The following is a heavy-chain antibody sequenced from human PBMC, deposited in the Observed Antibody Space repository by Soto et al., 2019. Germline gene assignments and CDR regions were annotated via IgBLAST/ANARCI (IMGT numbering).Heavy chain of an antibody. J-gene: IGHJ6*02. CDR1: GGSVSSGSYY. CDR3: ASRIGGSFHSYNVREF. Sequence: PSETLSLTCTVTGGSVSSGSYYWSWIRQPPGKGLEWIGYIYYSGSTNYNPSLKSRVTISVDTSKNQFSLKLSSVTAADTAVYYVASRIGGSFHSYNVREFWGQGTTVPVSS. V-gene: IGHV4-61*01. CDR2: IYYSGST. D-gene: IGHD1-26*01.